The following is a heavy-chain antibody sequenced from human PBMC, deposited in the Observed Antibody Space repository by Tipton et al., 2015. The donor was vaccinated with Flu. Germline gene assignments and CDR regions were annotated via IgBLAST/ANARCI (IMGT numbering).Heavy chain of an antibody. V-gene: IGHV3-23*01. Sequence: SLRLSCAASGFTFSDSAMNWVRQAPGKGLEWVSDIGGSGDNTHYADSVKGRFTISRDNSKNTLYLQMNSLRPEDTAIYYCAKDFNWGSTWGQGTRVTVSS. CDR2: IGGSGDNT. J-gene: IGHJ4*02. CDR3: AKDFNWGST. D-gene: IGHD7-27*01. CDR1: GFTFSDSA.